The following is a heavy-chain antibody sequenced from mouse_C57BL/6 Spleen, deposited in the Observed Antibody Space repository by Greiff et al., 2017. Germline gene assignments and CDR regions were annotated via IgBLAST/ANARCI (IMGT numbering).Heavy chain of an antibody. CDR2: IDPEDGDT. V-gene: IGHV14-1*01. D-gene: IGHD2-4*01. CDR1: GFNIKDYY. Sequence: VQLQQPGAELVRPGASVKLSCTASGFNIKDYYMHWVKQRPEQGLEWIGRIDPEDGDTEYAAKFQGKDTMTADTSSTTAYLQLSSLTSADTAVYYCSTDDNDDGNFDYWGQGTTLTVSS. CDR3: STDDNDDGNFDY. J-gene: IGHJ2*01.